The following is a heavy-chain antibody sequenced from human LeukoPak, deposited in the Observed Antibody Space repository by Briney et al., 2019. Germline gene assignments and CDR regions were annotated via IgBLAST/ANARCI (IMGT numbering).Heavy chain of an antibody. Sequence: GRSLRLSCKTSGFSFGEYALSWVRQAPGKGLEWVGFIRRKIYNETTEYAASMKDRFTISRDDSKNIAYLQMHSLKSEDTAVYYCSRVMNLVRERLLYFYYGMDVWGQGTTVIVSS. CDR1: GFSFGEYA. V-gene: IGHV3-49*04. CDR3: SRVMNLVRERLLYFYYGMDV. D-gene: IGHD3-10*01. CDR2: IRRKIYNETT. J-gene: IGHJ6*02.